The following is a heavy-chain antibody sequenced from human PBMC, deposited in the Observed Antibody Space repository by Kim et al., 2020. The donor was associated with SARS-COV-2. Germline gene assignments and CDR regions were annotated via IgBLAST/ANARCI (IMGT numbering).Heavy chain of an antibody. CDR3: ARAIDYDDSSGSSFAR. J-gene: IGHJ4*02. V-gene: IGHV4-39*07. D-gene: IGHD3-22*01. Sequence: SLKSRVTISVDTSKNPFSLKLSSVTAADTAVYYCARAIDYDDSSGSSFARWGQGTLVTVSS.